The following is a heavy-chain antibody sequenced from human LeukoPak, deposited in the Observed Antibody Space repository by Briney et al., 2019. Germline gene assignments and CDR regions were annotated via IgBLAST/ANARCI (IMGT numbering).Heavy chain of an antibody. CDR3: AREVAASGNIYYYYYMDV. CDR2: IYYSGST. Sequence: SETLSLTCTVSGGSISSYYWSWIRQPPGKGLEWIGYIYYSGSTNYNPSLKSRVTISVDTSKNQFSLKLSSVTAADTAVYYCAREVAASGNIYYYYYMDVWGKGTTVTISS. D-gene: IGHD6-25*01. J-gene: IGHJ6*03. CDR1: GGSISSYY. V-gene: IGHV4-59*01.